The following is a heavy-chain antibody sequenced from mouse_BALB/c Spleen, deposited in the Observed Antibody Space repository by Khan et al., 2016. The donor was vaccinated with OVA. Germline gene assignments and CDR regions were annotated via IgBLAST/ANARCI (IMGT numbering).Heavy chain of an antibody. CDR1: GYTFTSYT. D-gene: IGHD2-14*01. Sequence: LEVSGAELARPGASVKMSCKASGYTFTSYTMHWVKQRPGQGLEWIGYINPSNDYTNYNQNFKDKATLIVDKSSSTAYMQLSSLTSEDSAVYYSVREGAYHRSDGWFAFWGQGTLVTVSA. CDR3: VREGAYHRSDGWFAF. J-gene: IGHJ3*01. CDR2: INPSNDYT. V-gene: IGHV1-4*01.